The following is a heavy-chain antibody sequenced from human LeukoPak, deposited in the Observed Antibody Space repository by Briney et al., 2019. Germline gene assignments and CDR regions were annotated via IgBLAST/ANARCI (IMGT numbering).Heavy chain of an antibody. CDR3: AKEKTRTGFDY. V-gene: IGHV3-20*04. D-gene: IGHD3-10*01. CDR1: GFNFDDYV. J-gene: IGHJ4*02. Sequence: PGGSLRLSCAASGFNFDDYVMTWVRQAPGKGLEWVSGINWNSGSMGYADSVKGRFTISRDNAKNSLYLQMNSLRADDTALYYCAKEKTRTGFDYWGQGTLVTVSS. CDR2: INWNSGSM.